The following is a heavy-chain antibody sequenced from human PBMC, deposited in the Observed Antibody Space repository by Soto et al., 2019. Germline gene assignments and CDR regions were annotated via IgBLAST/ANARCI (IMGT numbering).Heavy chain of an antibody. CDR2: IVPLFGTT. CDR1: GGTFSSYT. J-gene: IGHJ3*02. V-gene: IGHV1-69*01. D-gene: IGHD6-6*01. Sequence: QVQLVQSGAEVKKPGSSVKVSCKASGGTFSSYTFSWLRQSPGQGLEWMGGIVPLFGTTNDAKICQGRVTISADESTSTVYMELSSLRSEDSAMYYCARDGDGTSTRPRGAFDIWGQGTVLPVSS. CDR3: ARDGDGTSTRPRGAFDI.